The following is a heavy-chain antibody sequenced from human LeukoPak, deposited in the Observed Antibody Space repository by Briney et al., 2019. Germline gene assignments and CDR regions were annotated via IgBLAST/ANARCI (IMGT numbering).Heavy chain of an antibody. J-gene: IGHJ4*02. V-gene: IGHV3-48*01. CDR1: GFTFSSYS. D-gene: IGHD6-13*01. CDR3: ARDPRIAAPYYFDY. Sequence: GGSLRLSCAASGFTFSSYSMNWVRQAPGKGLEWVSYISSSSSTIYYADSVKGRFTISRDKAKNSLYLQMNSLRAEDTAVYYCARDPRIAAPYYFDYWGQGTLVTVSS. CDR2: ISSSSSTI.